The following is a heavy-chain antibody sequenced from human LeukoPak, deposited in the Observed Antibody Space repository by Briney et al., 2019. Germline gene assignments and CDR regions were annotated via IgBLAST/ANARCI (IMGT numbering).Heavy chain of an antibody. Sequence: SGGSLRLSCAASGFTFDDYAMHWVRQAPGKGLEWVSGISWNSGSIGYADSVKGRFTISRDNAKNSLYLQMNSLRAEDTALYYCAKEKFSSSWYGIYYYYGMDVWGQGTTVTVSS. J-gene: IGHJ6*02. CDR1: GFTFDDYA. D-gene: IGHD6-13*01. CDR3: AKEKFSSSWYGIYYYYGMDV. V-gene: IGHV3-9*01. CDR2: ISWNSGSI.